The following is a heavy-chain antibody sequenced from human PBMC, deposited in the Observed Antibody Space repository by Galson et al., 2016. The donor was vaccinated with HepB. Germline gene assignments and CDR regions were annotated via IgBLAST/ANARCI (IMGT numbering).Heavy chain of an antibody. D-gene: IGHD2-15*01. CDR3: ARVEVAATNWFDP. J-gene: IGHJ5*02. V-gene: IGHV4-34*01. Sequence: SETLSLTCAVYGGSFNAYYWTWIRQAPGKGLEWIGEINYTGSTKYNPSLKSRVNISVDTSENQFSLKLRSMTAADTAMYYCARVEVAATNWFDPLGQGTLVTVSS. CDR1: GGSFNAYY. CDR2: INYTGST.